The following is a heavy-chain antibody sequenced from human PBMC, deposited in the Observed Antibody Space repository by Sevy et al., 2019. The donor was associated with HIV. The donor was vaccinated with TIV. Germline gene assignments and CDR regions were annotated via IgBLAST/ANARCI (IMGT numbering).Heavy chain of an antibody. D-gene: IGHD2-21*02. CDR1: GFTFSNYD. CDR3: ARLVSCGGDCYYLDS. J-gene: IGHJ4*02. CDR2: ISHDERYK. V-gene: IGHV3-30*04. Sequence: GGSLRLSCAASGFTFSNYDMHWVRQAPGKGLDWVAVISHDERYKNYAESVKVRFTISRDNFKNTLFLQMDSLRPEDTAAYFCARLVSCGGDCYYLDSWGQGALVTVS.